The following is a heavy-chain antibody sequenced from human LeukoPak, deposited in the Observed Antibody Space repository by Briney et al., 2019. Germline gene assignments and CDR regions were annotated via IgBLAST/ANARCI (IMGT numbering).Heavy chain of an antibody. CDR2: IYTSGST. CDR3: ARDITIFGVVRFRNWFDP. Sequence: PSQTLSLTCTVSGGSISSGSYYWSWIRQPAGKGLEWIGRIYTSGSTNYNPSLKSRVTISVDTSKNQFSLKLSSVTAADTAVYYCARDITIFGVVRFRNWFDPWGQGTLVTVSS. J-gene: IGHJ5*02. D-gene: IGHD3-3*01. V-gene: IGHV4-61*02. CDR1: GGSISSGSYY.